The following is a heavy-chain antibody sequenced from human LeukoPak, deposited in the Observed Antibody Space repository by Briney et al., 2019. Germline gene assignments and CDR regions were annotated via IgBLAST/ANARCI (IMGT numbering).Heavy chain of an antibody. D-gene: IGHD2/OR15-2a*01. CDR1: GGSISSYH. V-gene: IGHV4-59*01. J-gene: IGHJ6*03. Sequence: PSETLSLTCTVSGGSISSYHWSWIRQPPGKGLESIGYIYSSGSTHYNPSLKSRVTISVDTSKNQFSLKLSSVTAADTAVYYCARWVSKYYMDVWGKGTTVTISS. CDR3: ARWVSKYYMDV. CDR2: IYSSGST.